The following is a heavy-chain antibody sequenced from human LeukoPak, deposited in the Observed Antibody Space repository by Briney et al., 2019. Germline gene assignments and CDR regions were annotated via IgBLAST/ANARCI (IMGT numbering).Heavy chain of an antibody. J-gene: IGHJ5*02. CDR1: GFTFSDYV. V-gene: IGHV3-21*04. Sequence: AGGSLRLSCAASGFTFSDYVMNWVRQAPGKGLEWVSSITGSRNYIDYADSVKGRFTISRDNAKNSLYLQMNSLRAEDTAVYYCARVSGYMDPWGQGTLVTVSS. CDR3: ARVSGYMDP. D-gene: IGHD5-18*01. CDR2: ITGSRNYI.